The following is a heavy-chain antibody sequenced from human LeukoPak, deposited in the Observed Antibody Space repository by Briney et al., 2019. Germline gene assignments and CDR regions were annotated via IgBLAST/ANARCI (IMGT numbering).Heavy chain of an antibody. D-gene: IGHD3-3*01. Sequence: GGSLRLSCAASGFTFSSYAMTWVRQAPGKGLEWVTAIGGDGDTTYYADSVKGRFTISRDNSKNKLFLHMDSLRAEDTAVYYCARVGPVRFWSGSIDYWGQGTLVTVSS. CDR3: ARVGPVRFWSGSIDY. V-gene: IGHV3-23*01. CDR2: IGGDGDTT. CDR1: GFTFSSYA. J-gene: IGHJ4*02.